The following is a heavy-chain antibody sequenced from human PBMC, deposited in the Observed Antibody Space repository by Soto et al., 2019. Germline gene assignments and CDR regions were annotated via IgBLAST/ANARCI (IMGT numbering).Heavy chain of an antibody. V-gene: IGHV3-23*01. Sequence: EVQLLESGGGWVQPGGFLRLSCAASGLTFRNYAMSWVRQAPGKGLEWVSTISGSGGSTYYADSVKGRFTISRDNSQNTLYLQMNSLRAEDTAVYYCAKTTVIVGYYYGMDVWGQGTTVTVSS. CDR1: GLTFRNYA. CDR3: AKTTVIVGYYYGMDV. CDR2: ISGSGGST. J-gene: IGHJ6*02. D-gene: IGHD4-17*01.